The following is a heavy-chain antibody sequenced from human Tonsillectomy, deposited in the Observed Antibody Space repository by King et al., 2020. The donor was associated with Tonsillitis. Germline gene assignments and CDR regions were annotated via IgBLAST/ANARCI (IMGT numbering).Heavy chain of an antibody. D-gene: IGHD3-10*01. J-gene: IGHJ4*02. V-gene: IGHV1-69*01. CDR3: ARGYGSGTYVY. CDR2: IAPIFSTA. Sequence: VQLVQSGAEVKKPGSSVKVSCRASGGIFSSSAISWVRQAPGQGLEWMGGIAPIFSTAKLAQKFQGRVTISADESTSTAYMELSSLKSQDTAVYYCARGYGSGTYVYWGQGTLVTVSS. CDR1: GGIFSSSA.